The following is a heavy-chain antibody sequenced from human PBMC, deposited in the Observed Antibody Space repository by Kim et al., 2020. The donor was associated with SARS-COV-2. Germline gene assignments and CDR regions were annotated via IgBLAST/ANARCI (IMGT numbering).Heavy chain of an antibody. J-gene: IGHJ4*02. CDR2: ISGSGGST. D-gene: IGHD2-15*01. Sequence: GGSLRLSCAASGFTFSSYAMSWVRQAPGKGLEWVSAISGSGGSTYYADSVKGRFTISRDNSKNTLYLQMNGLRAEDTAVYYCAKDSIVVVAATGWDWGQGTLVTVSS. CDR1: GFTFSSYA. CDR3: AKDSIVVVAATGWD. V-gene: IGHV3-23*01.